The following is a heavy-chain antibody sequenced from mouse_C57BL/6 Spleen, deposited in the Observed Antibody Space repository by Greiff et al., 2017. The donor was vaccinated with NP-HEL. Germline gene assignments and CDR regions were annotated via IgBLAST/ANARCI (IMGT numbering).Heavy chain of an antibody. CDR3: ARGVYGYDEEGYFDY. D-gene: IGHD2-2*01. V-gene: IGHV1-59*01. CDR2: IDPSDSYT. Sequence: QVQLQQPGAELVRPGTSVKLSCKASGYTFTSYWMHWVKQRPGQGLEWIGVIDPSDSYTNYNQKFKGKATLTVDTSSSTAYMQLSSLTSDDSAVYYCARGVYGYDEEGYFDYWGQGTTLTVSS. CDR1: GYTFTSYW. J-gene: IGHJ2*01.